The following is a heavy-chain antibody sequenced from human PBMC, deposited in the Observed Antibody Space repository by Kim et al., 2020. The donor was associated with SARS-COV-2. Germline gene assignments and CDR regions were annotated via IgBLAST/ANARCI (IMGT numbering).Heavy chain of an antibody. CDR1: GDSVSSKSAA. CDR2: TFYRSTWYN. Sequence: SQTLSLTCAISGDSVSSKSAAWNWVRQSPSRGLEWLGRTFYRSTWYNEYALSVKSRITINPDTSKNQFSLQLNSVTPEDTALYYCAREDYGGDSRGFDYWGQGTLVTVSS. CDR3: AREDYGGDSRGFDY. V-gene: IGHV6-1*01. D-gene: IGHD2-21*02. J-gene: IGHJ4*02.